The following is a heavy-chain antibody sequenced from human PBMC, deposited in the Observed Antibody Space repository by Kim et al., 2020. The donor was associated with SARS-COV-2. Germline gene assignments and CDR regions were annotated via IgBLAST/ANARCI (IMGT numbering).Heavy chain of an antibody. CDR2: IRSKAYGGTT. CDR1: GFTFGDYA. V-gene: IGHV3-49*04. J-gene: IGHJ4*02. Sequence: GGSLRLSCTASGFTFGDYAMSWVRQAPGKGLEWVGFIRSKAYGGTTEYAASVKGRFTISRYDSKSIAYLQMNSLKTEDTAVYYCTIITFGGVIRDYWGQGTLVTVSS. D-gene: IGHD3-16*02. CDR3: TIITFGGVIRDY.